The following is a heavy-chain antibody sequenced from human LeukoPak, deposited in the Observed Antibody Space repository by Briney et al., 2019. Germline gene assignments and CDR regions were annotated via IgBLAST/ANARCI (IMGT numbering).Heavy chain of an antibody. CDR1: GYSISSGYY. Sequence: SETLSLTCTVSGYSISSGYYWGWIRQPPGKGLEWIGSIYHSGSTYYNPSLKSRVTISVDTSKNQSSLKLSSVTAADTAVYYCARDGSSSSIDYWGQGTQVTVSS. J-gene: IGHJ4*02. D-gene: IGHD6-6*01. CDR2: IYHSGST. V-gene: IGHV4-38-2*02. CDR3: ARDGSSSSIDY.